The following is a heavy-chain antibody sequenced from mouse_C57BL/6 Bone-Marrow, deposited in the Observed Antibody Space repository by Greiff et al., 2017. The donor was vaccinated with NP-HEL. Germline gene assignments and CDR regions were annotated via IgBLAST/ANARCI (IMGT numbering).Heavy chain of an antibody. CDR1: GYTFTSYW. J-gene: IGHJ3*01. CDR3: GYYYGSSPAWFAY. CDR2: IDPSVSYT. Sequence: QVQLQQPGAELVMPGASVKLSCKASGYTFTSYWMHWVKQRPGQGLEWIGEIDPSVSYTNYNQKFKGKSTLTVDKSSSTAYMQLSSLTSEDSAVYYWGYYYGSSPAWFAYWGQGTLVTVSA. D-gene: IGHD1-1*01. V-gene: IGHV1-69*01.